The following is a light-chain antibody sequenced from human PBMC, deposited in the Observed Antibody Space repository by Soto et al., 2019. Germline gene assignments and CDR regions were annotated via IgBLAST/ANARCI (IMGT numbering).Light chain of an antibody. V-gene: IGKV3-20*01. Sequence: EVVLTQSPGTLSLSPGERATLSCRASQRVSSGYLAWYQQKPGQAPRLLIYGASSRATGIPDRFSGRGSGTDFTLTISRLEPEDFAVYYCQQYGSSPPSSTFGQGIRLEIK. CDR2: GAS. CDR3: QQYGSSPPSST. CDR1: QRVSSGY. J-gene: IGKJ5*01.